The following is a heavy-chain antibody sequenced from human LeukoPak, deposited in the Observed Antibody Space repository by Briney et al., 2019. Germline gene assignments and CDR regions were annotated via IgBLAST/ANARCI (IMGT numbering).Heavy chain of an antibody. CDR1: GYTFTSYG. J-gene: IGHJ5*02. D-gene: IGHD3-22*01. CDR3: GRGSTYYYDSSGYCGFST. Sequence: ASVKVSCKASGYTFTSYGISWVRQAPGQGLEWMGWISAYNGNTNYAQKLQGRVTMTTDTSTSTAYMELRSLRSDDTAVYYCGRGSTYYYDSSGYCGFSTWGQGTLVTVSS. V-gene: IGHV1-18*01. CDR2: ISAYNGNT.